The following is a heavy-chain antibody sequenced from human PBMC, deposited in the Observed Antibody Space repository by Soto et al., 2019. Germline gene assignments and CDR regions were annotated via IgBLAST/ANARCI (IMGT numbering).Heavy chain of an antibody. Sequence: EVQLVETGGGLIQPGGSLRLSCAASGFTVSSNYMSWVRQAPGKGLEWVSVIYSGGSTYYADSVKGRFTISRDNSKNTLYLQMNSLRSEDTAVYYCARWRVVTTGFDYWGQGTLVTVSS. CDR3: ARWRVVTTGFDY. V-gene: IGHV3-53*02. CDR2: IYSGGST. CDR1: GFTVSSNY. J-gene: IGHJ4*02. D-gene: IGHD1-1*01.